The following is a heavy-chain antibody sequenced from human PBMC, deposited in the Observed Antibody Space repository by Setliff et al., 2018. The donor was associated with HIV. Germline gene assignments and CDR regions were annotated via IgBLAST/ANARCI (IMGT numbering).Heavy chain of an antibody. D-gene: IGHD6-19*01. CDR1: GFTFRSYN. CDR3: ARELVYSSGWPLDY. V-gene: IGHV3-30*03. CDR2: IPYDGSYK. Sequence: PGGSLRLSCAASGFTFRSYNMQWVRQAPGKGLEWVAVIPYDGSYKYYGDSVKGRFTVSRDTSKNTLYLQMNSLRVEDTAVYYCARELVYSSGWPLDYWGQGTLVTVSS. J-gene: IGHJ4*02.